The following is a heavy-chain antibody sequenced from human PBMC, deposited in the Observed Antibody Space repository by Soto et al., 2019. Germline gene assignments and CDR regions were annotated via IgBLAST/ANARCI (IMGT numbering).Heavy chain of an antibody. CDR3: ATYSSGRAFDI. V-gene: IGHV4-30-4*01. Sequence: QVQLQESGPGLVKPSQTLSLTCTVSGGSISSGDYYWSWIRQPPGKGLEWIRYIYYNASTYYNPSFKSRVSISVDTSKNQFSLKLSSVTAADTAVYYFATYSSGRAFDIWGQGTMVTVSS. CDR1: GGSISSGDYY. J-gene: IGHJ3*02. D-gene: IGHD6-19*01. CDR2: IYYNAST.